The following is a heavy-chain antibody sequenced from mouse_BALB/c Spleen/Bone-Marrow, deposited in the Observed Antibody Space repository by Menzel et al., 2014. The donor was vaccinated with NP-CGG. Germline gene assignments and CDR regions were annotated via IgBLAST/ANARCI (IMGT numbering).Heavy chain of an antibody. CDR1: GYTFTDYY. CDR3: ARNWAMDY. V-gene: IGHV1-84*02. CDR2: IYPGSGNS. Sequence: VQGVESGPELVKPGASVKISCKASGYTFTDYYINWVKQKPGQGLEWIGWIYPGSGNSKYNEKFRGKATLTVDTSSSTAYVQPSSLTSEDSAVYFCARNWAMDYWGQGTSVTVSS. J-gene: IGHJ4*01. D-gene: IGHD4-1*01.